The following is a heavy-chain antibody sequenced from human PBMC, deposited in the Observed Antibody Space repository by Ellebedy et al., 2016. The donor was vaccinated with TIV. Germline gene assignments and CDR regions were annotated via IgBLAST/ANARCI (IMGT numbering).Heavy chain of an antibody. V-gene: IGHV3-30*18. CDR3: AKGSSAFAGFDY. D-gene: IGHD3-10*01. CDR2: MSYDGRTQ. Sequence: GGSLRLXXVASGFTFSDYYMHWVRQAPGKGLEWVAVMSYDGRTQYYSDSVKGRFTISRDNSRNTLYLQMNSLRADDTALYYCAKGSSAFAGFDYWGQGTLVSVSS. J-gene: IGHJ4*02. CDR1: GFTFSDYY.